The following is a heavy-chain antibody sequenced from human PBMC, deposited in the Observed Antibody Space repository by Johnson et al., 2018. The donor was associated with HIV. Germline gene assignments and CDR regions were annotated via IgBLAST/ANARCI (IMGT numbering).Heavy chain of an antibody. CDR1: GFTVSSNY. CDR3: ARASLARGGKIRAFDI. D-gene: IGHD4-23*01. J-gene: IGHJ3*02. Sequence: VQLVESGGGLVQPGGSLRLSCAASGFTVSSNYMSWVRQAPGKGLEWVSVIYSGGSTYYADSAKGRFTISRDNSKNTLYLQMNSLRAEDTAVFYCARASLARGGKIRAFDIWGQGTMVTVSS. V-gene: IGHV3-66*01. CDR2: IYSGGST.